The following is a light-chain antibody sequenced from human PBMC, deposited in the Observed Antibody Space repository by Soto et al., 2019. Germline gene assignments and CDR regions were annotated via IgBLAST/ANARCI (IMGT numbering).Light chain of an antibody. V-gene: IGKV1-39*01. CDR1: QSISSY. J-gene: IGKJ1*01. Sequence: DIQMTPSPSSLSASVVDRVTITGRASQSISSYLNWYQQKPGKAPKLLIYAASSLQSGVPSRFSGSGSGTDFTLAISSLQPEDFATYYCQQSYSTPRTFGQGTKVDIK. CDR3: QQSYSTPRT. CDR2: AAS.